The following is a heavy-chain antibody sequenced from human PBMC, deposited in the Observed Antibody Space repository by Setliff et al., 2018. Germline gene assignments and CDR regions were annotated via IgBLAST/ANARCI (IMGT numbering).Heavy chain of an antibody. CDR3: ARDPSYYGSGSYCNRYNWFDP. V-gene: IGHV1-69*06. CDR1: GYTFTSYG. CDR2: IIPIFGTA. Sequence: SVKVSCKASGYTFTSYGISWVRQAPGQGLEWMGRIIPIFGTANYAQKFQGRVTITADKSTSTAYMELSSLRAEDTAVYYCARDPSYYGSGSYCNRYNWFDPWGQGTLVTVSS. J-gene: IGHJ5*02. D-gene: IGHD3-10*01.